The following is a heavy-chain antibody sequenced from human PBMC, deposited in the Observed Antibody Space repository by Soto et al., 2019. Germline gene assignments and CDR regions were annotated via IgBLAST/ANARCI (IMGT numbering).Heavy chain of an antibody. V-gene: IGHV3-23*01. D-gene: IGHD2-8*01. CDR3: AKKGLGSLATYCTTGDCHYAFDV. CDR1: GFTFYNYA. J-gene: IGHJ3*01. Sequence: EVQLLESGGGLVRPGGSLRLSCAASGFTFYNYAMNWVRQAPGKGLEWVSTISGGGDGTYYADSVKGRFTISRGNSGNTVYLQMISLRAEDSAVYYCAKKGLGSLATYCTTGDCHYAFDVWGQGTLVTVSS. CDR2: ISGGGDGT.